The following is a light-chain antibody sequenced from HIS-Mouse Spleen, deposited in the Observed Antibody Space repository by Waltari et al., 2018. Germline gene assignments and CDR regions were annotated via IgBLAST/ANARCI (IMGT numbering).Light chain of an antibody. CDR2: DVS. J-gene: IGLJ1*01. V-gene: IGLV2-11*01. CDR3: CSYAGSYTGV. Sequence: QSALTQPRSVSGSPGQSVTISCTGTSSDVGGYNLVSWYQQHPGKAPKLTIYDVSKRPSGVPDRFSGSKSGNTASLTISGLQAEDEADYYCCSYAGSYTGVFGTGTKVTVL. CDR1: SSDVGGYNL.